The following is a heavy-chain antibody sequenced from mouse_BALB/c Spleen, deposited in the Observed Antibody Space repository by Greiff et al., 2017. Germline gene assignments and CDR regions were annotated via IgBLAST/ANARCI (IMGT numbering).Heavy chain of an antibody. V-gene: IGHV3-6*02. CDR2: ISYDGSN. CDR1: GYSITSGYY. D-gene: IGHD2-12*01. J-gene: IGHJ3*01. Sequence: EVQLQESGPGLVKPSQSLSLTCSVTGYSITSGYYWNWIRQFPGNKLEWMGYISYDGSNNYNPSLKNRISITRDTSKNQFFLKLNSVTTEDTATYYCASGERRAWFAYWGQGTLVTVSA. CDR3: ASGERRAWFAY.